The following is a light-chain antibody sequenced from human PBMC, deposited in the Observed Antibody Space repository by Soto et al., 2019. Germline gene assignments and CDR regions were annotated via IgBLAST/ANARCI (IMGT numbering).Light chain of an antibody. Sequence: QSALTQPRSVSGSPGHSVTISCTGTSSDVGAYDSVSWYQQHPGKAPKVIIYGVRQRPSGVPDRFSASKSGNTASLTISGLQAEDEADYYCCSYADTFYVFGTGTKVTVL. J-gene: IGLJ1*01. CDR1: SSDVGAYDS. V-gene: IGLV2-11*01. CDR2: GVR. CDR3: CSYADTFYV.